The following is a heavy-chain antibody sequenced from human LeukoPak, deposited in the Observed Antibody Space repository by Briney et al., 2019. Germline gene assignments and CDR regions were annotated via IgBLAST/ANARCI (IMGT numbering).Heavy chain of an antibody. J-gene: IGHJ6*02. D-gene: IGHD2-2*01. CDR3: ARGTLLYCSSTSCYPYYYGMDV. V-gene: IGHV4-4*07. CDR2: IYTSGST. Sequence: SETLSLTCTVSGGSISSYYWSWIRQPAGKGLEWIGRIYTSGSTNYNPSLKSRVTMSVDTSKNQFSLKLSSVTAADTAVYYCARGTLLYCSSTSCYPYYYGMDVWGQGTTVTVSS. CDR1: GGSISSYY.